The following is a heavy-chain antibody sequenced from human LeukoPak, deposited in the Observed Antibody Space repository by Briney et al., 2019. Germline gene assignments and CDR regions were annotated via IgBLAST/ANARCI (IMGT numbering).Heavy chain of an antibody. CDR2: IYHSGST. V-gene: IGHV4-38-2*02. Sequence: SETLSLTCTVSGGSISSYYWGWIRQPPGKGLEWIGSIYHSGSTYYNPSLKSRVTISVDTSKNQFSLKLSSVTAADTAVYYCAGVVEYTSGWSRSVAFDIWGQGTMVTVSP. D-gene: IGHD6-19*01. CDR1: GGSISSYY. J-gene: IGHJ3*02. CDR3: AGVVEYTSGWSRSVAFDI.